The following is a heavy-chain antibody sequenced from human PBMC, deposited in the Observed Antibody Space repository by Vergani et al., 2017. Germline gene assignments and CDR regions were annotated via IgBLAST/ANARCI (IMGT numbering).Heavy chain of an antibody. CDR2: IIPIFGTA. V-gene: IGHV1-69*01. Sequence: QAQLVQSGAEVKKPGSSVKVSCKASGGTLSSYAISWVRQAPGQGLEWMGGIIPIFGTANYAQKFQGRVTITADESTSTAYMELSSLRSEDTAVYYCARPTFKYGSSDYYYMDVWSKGTTVTVSS. CDR1: GGTLSSYA. D-gene: IGHD6-6*01. J-gene: IGHJ6*03. CDR3: ARPTFKYGSSDYYYMDV.